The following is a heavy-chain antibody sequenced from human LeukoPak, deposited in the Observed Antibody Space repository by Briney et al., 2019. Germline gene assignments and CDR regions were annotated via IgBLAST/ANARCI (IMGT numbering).Heavy chain of an antibody. D-gene: IGHD1-1*01. V-gene: IGHV4-39*07. CDR2: IYYSGST. CDR1: GYSISSSSYY. CDR3: ATPGRGTDY. Sequence: SETLSLTCTVSGYSISSSSYYWGWIRQPPGKGLEWIGSIYYSGSTYYNPSLKSRVTISVDTSKNQFSLKLSSVTAADTAVYYCATPGRGTDYWGQGTLVTVSS. J-gene: IGHJ4*02.